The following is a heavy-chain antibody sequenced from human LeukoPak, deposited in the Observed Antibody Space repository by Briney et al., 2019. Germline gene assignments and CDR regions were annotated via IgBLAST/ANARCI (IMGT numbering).Heavy chain of an antibody. CDR3: ARASYSGNRYFDL. J-gene: IGHJ2*01. CDR1: GGSISSHY. D-gene: IGHD3-10*01. CDR2: IYSSGTT. V-gene: IGHV4-4*07. Sequence: SETLSLTCTVSGGSISSHYWSWIRQPAGKGLEWFGRIYSSGTTNYNPSLKSRVTMSVDTSKNQFSLKLSSVTAADTAVYYCARASYSGNRYFDLWGRGTLVTVSS.